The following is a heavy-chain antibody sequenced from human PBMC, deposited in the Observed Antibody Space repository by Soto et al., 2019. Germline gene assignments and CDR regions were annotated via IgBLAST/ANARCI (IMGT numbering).Heavy chain of an antibody. Sequence: EVQLVESGGGLVQPGGSLRLSCAASGFTFSSYSMNWVHQAPGKGLEWVSYISSSSSTIYYADSVKGRFTISRDNAKNSLYLQMNSLRDEDTAVYYCARDHDSSGWYDAFDIWGQGTMVTVSS. V-gene: IGHV3-48*02. CDR3: ARDHDSSGWYDAFDI. CDR2: ISSSSSTI. CDR1: GFTFSSYS. J-gene: IGHJ3*02. D-gene: IGHD6-19*01.